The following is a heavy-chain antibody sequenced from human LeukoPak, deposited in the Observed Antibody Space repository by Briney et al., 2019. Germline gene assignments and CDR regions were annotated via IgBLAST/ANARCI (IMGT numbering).Heavy chain of an antibody. Sequence: GGSLRLSCAASGFTFSSYAMHWVRQAPGKGLEWVSVISGSGGTAYYADSVKGRFTTSRDNSKNTLYLQMNSLRGEDTAVYYCAKVRGITVTGVDYWGQGTLVTVSS. J-gene: IGHJ4*02. V-gene: IGHV3-23*01. D-gene: IGHD6-19*01. CDR1: GFTFSSYA. CDR3: AKVRGITVTGVDY. CDR2: ISGSGGTA.